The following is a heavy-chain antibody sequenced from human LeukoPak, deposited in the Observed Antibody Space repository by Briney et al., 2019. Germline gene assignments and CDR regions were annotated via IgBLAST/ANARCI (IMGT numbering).Heavy chain of an antibody. CDR3: ARGGILRYFDWSKVPQQAHMDV. D-gene: IGHD3-9*01. CDR1: GYTFTSYY. J-gene: IGHJ6*03. V-gene: IGHV1-46*01. Sequence: ASVKVSCKASGYTFTSYYMHWVRQAPGQGLEWMGIINPSGGSTSYAQKFQGRVTMTRDTSTSTVYMELSSLRSEDTAVYYCARGGILRYFDWSKVPQQAHMDVWGKGTTVTISS. CDR2: INPSGGST.